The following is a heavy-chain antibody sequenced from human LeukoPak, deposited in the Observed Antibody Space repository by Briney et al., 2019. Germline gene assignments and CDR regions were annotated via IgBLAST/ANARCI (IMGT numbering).Heavy chain of an antibody. CDR3: AKDPLYSGYVGYFDY. CDR1: GFTFSSYG. J-gene: IGHJ4*02. Sequence: PGGSLRLSCAASGFTFSSYGMHWVRQAPGKGLEWVAVISYDGSNKYYADSVKGRFTISRDNSKNTLYLQMNSLRAEDTAVYYCAKDPLYSGYVGYFDYWGQGTLVTVSS. V-gene: IGHV3-30*18. D-gene: IGHD5-12*01. CDR2: ISYDGSNK.